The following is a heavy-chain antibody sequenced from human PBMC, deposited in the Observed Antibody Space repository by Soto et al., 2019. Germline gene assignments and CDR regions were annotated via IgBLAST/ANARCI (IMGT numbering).Heavy chain of an antibody. V-gene: IGHV1-69*13. CDR1: GGTFSSYA. CDR2: IIPIFGTA. D-gene: IGHD3-22*01. CDR3: ASDQRDYYDSSGYYSGFDY. Sequence: SVKISCKASGGTFSSYAISWVRQAPGQGLEWMGGIIPIFGTANYAQKFQGRVTITADESTSNAYMLLCILRSEDAAAFYCASDQRDYYDSSGYYSGFDYWGQGTLVTVSS. J-gene: IGHJ4*02.